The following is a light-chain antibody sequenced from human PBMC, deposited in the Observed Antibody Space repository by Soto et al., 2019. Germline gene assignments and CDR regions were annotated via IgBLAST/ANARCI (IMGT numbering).Light chain of an antibody. CDR3: QTWGTGIRI. CDR2: VNSDGSH. Sequence: QPVLTQSPSASASLGASVKLTCTLSSGHSDYAITWHQQQPDKGPRYLMKVNSDGSHRKGDGIPDRFSGSSSGAERYLTISSLQSEDEADYYCQTWGTGIRIFGGGTKVTVL. CDR1: SGHSDYA. J-gene: IGLJ2*01. V-gene: IGLV4-69*01.